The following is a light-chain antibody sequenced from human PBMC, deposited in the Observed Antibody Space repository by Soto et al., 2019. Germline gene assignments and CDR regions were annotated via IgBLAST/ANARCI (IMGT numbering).Light chain of an antibody. CDR1: QSVSSNY. V-gene: IGKV3-20*01. J-gene: IGKJ1*01. CDR3: QRYAASPRT. CDR2: GAS. Sequence: EIVLTQSPGTLSLSPRERATLSCRASQSVSSNYLAWYQHKPGQAPRLLIYGASSRAPGIPDRFSGSGSGTDFTLTISRLEPEDFAVYYCQRYAASPRTFGQGPQVEVK.